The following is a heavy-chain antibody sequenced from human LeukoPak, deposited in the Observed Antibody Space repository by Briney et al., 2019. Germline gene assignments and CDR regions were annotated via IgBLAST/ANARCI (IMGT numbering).Heavy chain of an antibody. Sequence: ASVKVSCKASGYSFTTYAMNWVRQAPGQGLEWMGWINTDTGNPTYAQGFTGRFVFSLDTSVSTAYLQISSLKAEDTAVYYCARGYCSGGTCHTCDYWGQGTLVTVSS. D-gene: IGHD2-15*01. V-gene: IGHV7-4-1*02. CDR1: GYSFTTYA. CDR2: INTDTGNP. J-gene: IGHJ4*02. CDR3: ARGYCSGGTCHTCDY.